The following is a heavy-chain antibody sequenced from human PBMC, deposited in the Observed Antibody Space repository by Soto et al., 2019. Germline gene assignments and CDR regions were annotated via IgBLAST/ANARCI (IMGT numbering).Heavy chain of an antibody. D-gene: IGHD1-7*01. CDR3: AHGRIAGTILAFDF. CDR2: IYYSGST. J-gene: IGHJ4*02. Sequence: PSETLSLTCTVSGGSISSYYWSWIRQPPGKGLEWIGYIYYSGSTNYSPSLKSRVTITRDTSKNQVVLTVTKMDPVDTATYYCAHGRIAGTILAFDFWGQGALVTVSS. V-gene: IGHV4-59*01. CDR1: GGSISSYY.